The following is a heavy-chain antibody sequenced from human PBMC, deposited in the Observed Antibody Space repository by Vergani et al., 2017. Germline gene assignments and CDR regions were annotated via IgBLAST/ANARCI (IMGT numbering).Heavy chain of an antibody. CDR1: GFTFNQYG. CDR2: TWYDGNNK. J-gene: IGHJ5*02. Sequence: QVQLVESGGGVVQPGRSLRLSCAAPGFTFNQYGMHWVRQAPGKGLEWVAVTWYDGNNKQYADSVKGRFTISRDNSKSTVYLQMNSLREEDTGVYYCARDLRLLYNRFDPWGQGTLVTVSS. CDR3: ARDLRLLYNRFDP. V-gene: IGHV3-33*01. D-gene: IGHD1-14*01.